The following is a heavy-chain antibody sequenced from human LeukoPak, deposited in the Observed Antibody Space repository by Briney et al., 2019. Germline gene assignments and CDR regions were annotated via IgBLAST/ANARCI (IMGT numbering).Heavy chain of an antibody. D-gene: IGHD3-16*01. V-gene: IGHV3-23*01. J-gene: IGHJ4*02. CDR1: GFTFGTYG. CDR2: ISAGGGNT. Sequence: HPGGSLRLSCAASGFTFGTYGMNWVRQAPGKGLEWVSAISAGGGNTYYADSVKGRFTISRDNSKNTLFLEMNSLRAEDTAVYYCAKEYYVRNQFDYWGQGTLVAVSS. CDR3: AKEYYVRNQFDY.